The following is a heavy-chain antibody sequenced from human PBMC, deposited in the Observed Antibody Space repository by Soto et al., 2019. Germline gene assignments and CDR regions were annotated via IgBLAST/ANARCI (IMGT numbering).Heavy chain of an antibody. J-gene: IGHJ5*02. CDR3: VRDGTKTLRDWFDP. V-gene: IGHV4-61*02. CDR2: IYATGTT. D-gene: IGHD1-1*01. Sequence: SETLSLTCTVSGASINSGDYYWSWIRKSAGKGLEWIGRIYATGTTDYNPSLKSQVMMSVDTSKKQFSLKLRSVTAADTAVYYCVRDGTKTLRDWFDPWGQGISVTVSS. CDR1: GASINSGDYY.